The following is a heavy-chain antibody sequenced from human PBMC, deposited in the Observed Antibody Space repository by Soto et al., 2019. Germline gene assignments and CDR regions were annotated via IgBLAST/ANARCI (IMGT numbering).Heavy chain of an antibody. J-gene: IGHJ4*02. CDR1: GGSVSSGSYY. CDR3: ARYGEGYNY. CDR2: IYYSGST. Sequence: QVQLQESGPGLVKPSETLSLTCTVSGGSVSSGSYYWSWIRQPPGKGLEWIGYIYYSGSTNYNPSLKSRVTISADTSKNQFSLKLSSVTASVTAVYDCARYGEGYNYWGQGTLVTVSS. V-gene: IGHV4-61*01. D-gene: IGHD2-2*02.